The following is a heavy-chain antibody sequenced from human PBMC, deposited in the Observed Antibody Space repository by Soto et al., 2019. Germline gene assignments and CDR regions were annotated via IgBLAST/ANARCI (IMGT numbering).Heavy chain of an antibody. CDR1: GFVFSNYA. CDR2: ISGNGGSA. V-gene: IGHV3-23*01. Sequence: PGVSLRLSCAASGFVFSNYAMTWVRQAPGKGLEWVSIISGNGGSAYYADSVKGRFTISRDNSKNTLYLEMNSLRAEDTAVYYCVKYSGRPSIPAALGQGTLVTVSS. CDR3: VKYSGRPSIPAA. D-gene: IGHD1-26*01. J-gene: IGHJ5*02.